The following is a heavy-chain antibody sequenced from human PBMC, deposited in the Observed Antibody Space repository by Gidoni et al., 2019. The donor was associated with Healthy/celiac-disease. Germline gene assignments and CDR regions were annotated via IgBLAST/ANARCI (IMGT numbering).Heavy chain of an antibody. J-gene: IGHJ4*02. CDR3: ARGTYYYDSSGYFPFDY. Sequence: QVQLVQSGAEVKKPGSSVKVSCKASGGTFSSYAISWVRQAPGQGLECMGRIIPILGIANYAQKFQGRVTITADKSTSTAYMELSSLRSEDTAVYYCARGTYYYDSSGYFPFDYWGQGTLVTVSS. V-gene: IGHV1-69*04. D-gene: IGHD3-22*01. CDR2: IIPILGIA. CDR1: GGTFSSYA.